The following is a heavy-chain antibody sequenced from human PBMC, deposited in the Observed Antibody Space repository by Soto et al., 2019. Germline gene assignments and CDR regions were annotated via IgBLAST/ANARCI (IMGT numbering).Heavy chain of an antibody. CDR2: LYWDDDK. J-gene: IGHJ3*01. CDR3: AHTIVVVPTAHDAFDV. V-gene: IGHV2-5*02. D-gene: IGHD2-2*01. Sequence: QITLKESGPTLVKPTQPLTLTCTFSGFSLSSIGVGVGWIRQPPGKALEWLGILYWDDDKHYSPSLKSRISIAKDTSKDQVVLTLTNMDPGDTATYYCAHTIVVVPTAHDAFDVWGQGTMVTVSS. CDR1: GFSLSSIGVG.